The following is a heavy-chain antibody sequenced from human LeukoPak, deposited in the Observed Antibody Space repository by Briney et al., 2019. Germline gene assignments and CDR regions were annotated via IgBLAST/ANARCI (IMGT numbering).Heavy chain of an antibody. CDR2: IYYSGST. CDR3: AIKDRVGDY. J-gene: IGHJ4*02. V-gene: IGHV4-59*12. CDR1: GGSISSYY. Sequence: SETLSLTCTVSGGSISSYYWSWIRQPPGKGLEWIGSIYYSGSTYYNPSLKSRVTISVDTSKNQFSLELSSVTAADTAVYYCAIKDRVGDYWGQGTLVTVSS.